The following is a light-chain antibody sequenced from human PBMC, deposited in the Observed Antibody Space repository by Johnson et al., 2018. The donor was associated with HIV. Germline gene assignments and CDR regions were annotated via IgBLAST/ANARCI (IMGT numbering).Light chain of an antibody. CDR2: DNN. V-gene: IGLV1-51*01. Sequence: QSVLSQPPSVSAASGQRVDISCSGSSSNIENNYLSWYQQLPHTAPRLLISDNNKRPSGIPDRFSGSKSGASATLDITGLQTGDEADYYGGTWDNILNVYVFGTGTRVTVL. CDR1: SSNIENNY. CDR3: GTWDNILNVYV. J-gene: IGLJ1*01.